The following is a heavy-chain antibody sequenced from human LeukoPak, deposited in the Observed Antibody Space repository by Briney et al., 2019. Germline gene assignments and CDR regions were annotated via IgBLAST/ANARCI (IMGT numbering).Heavy chain of an antibody. Sequence: GGSLRLSCAASGFTFSSYSMNWVRQAPGKGLEWVSSISSSSSYIYYADSVRGRFTISRDNAKNSLYLQMNSLRAEDTAVYYCARVAGYSYGYLDYWGQGTLVTVSS. V-gene: IGHV3-21*01. CDR2: ISSSSSYI. CDR3: ARVAGYSYGYLDY. CDR1: GFTFSSYS. J-gene: IGHJ4*02. D-gene: IGHD5-18*01.